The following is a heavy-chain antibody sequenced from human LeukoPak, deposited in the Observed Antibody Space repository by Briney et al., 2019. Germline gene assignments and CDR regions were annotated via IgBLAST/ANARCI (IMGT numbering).Heavy chain of an antibody. D-gene: IGHD4-17*01. CDR2: TDGSSKST. J-gene: IGHJ3*02. V-gene: IGHV3-74*03. Sequence: PGGSLRLSCAASGFTFSTYWMHWVRQAPGKGLVWVSGTDGSSKSTTYADSVKGRFTISRDNAKNSLYLQMNSLRAEDMALYYCAKGYDYGDYGGAFDIWGQGTMVTVSS. CDR3: AKGYDYGDYGGAFDI. CDR1: GFTFSTYW.